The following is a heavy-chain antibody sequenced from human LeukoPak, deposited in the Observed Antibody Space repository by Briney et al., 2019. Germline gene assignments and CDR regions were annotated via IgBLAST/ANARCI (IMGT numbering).Heavy chain of an antibody. Sequence: GESLKISCKGSGYSFTSYWIGWVRQMPGKGLEWMGIIYPGDSDTRYSPSFQGQVTISADKSISTAYLQWSSLKASDTAMYYCARGSGDFWSGYEIYGMDVWGQGTTVTVSS. D-gene: IGHD3-3*01. J-gene: IGHJ6*02. CDR3: ARGSGDFWSGYEIYGMDV. CDR2: IYPGDSDT. CDR1: GYSFTSYW. V-gene: IGHV5-51*01.